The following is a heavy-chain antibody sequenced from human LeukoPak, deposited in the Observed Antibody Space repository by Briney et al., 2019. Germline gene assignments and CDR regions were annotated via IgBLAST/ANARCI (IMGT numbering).Heavy chain of an antibody. V-gene: IGHV3-23*01. CDR1: GFTFSSYA. CDR3: AKEPGPSYCSGASCYP. Sequence: PGGSLRLSCPPSGFTFSSYAMSWVRQAPGKGLEWVSAISGSGGSTYYADSVKGRFTISRDNSKNTLYLQMNSLRAEDTAVYYCAKEPGPSYCSGASCYPWGQGPLVSVSS. J-gene: IGHJ5*02. CDR2: ISGSGGST. D-gene: IGHD2-15*01.